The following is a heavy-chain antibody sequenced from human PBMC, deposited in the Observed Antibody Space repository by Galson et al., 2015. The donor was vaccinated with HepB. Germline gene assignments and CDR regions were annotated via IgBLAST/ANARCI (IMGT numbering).Heavy chain of an antibody. CDR3: ARAQSGSDWFDP. CDR2: TYYRSKWSN. Sequence: CAISGDSVSSNSVAWNWIRRSPSRGLEWLGRTYYRSKWSNDYAVSVKSRITINPDTSKNQFSLQLNSVTPEDTAVYFCARAQSGSDWFDPWGQGTLVTVSS. J-gene: IGHJ5*02. CDR1: GDSVSSNSVA. D-gene: IGHD5-12*01. V-gene: IGHV6-1*01.